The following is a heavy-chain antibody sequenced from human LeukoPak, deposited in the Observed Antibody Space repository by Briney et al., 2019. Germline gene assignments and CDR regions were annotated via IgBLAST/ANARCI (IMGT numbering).Heavy chain of an antibody. CDR3: ATLQGIGYSSSWFEGFDY. Sequence: GRSLRLSCAASGFTFDDYAMHWVRQAPGKGLEWVSGISWNSGSIGYADSVKGRFTISRDNAKNSLYLQMNSLRAEDTALYYCATLQGIGYSSSWFEGFDYWGQGTLVTVSS. D-gene: IGHD6-13*01. CDR1: GFTFDDYA. CDR2: ISWNSGSI. J-gene: IGHJ4*02. V-gene: IGHV3-9*01.